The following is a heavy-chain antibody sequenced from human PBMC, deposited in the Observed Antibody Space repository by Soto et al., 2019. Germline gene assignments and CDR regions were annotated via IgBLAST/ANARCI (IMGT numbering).Heavy chain of an antibody. J-gene: IGHJ6*02. CDR3: AINVHYGIPYYMDV. CDR1: GITFNTYT. D-gene: IGHD2-21*01. V-gene: IGHV3-23*01. Sequence: EVQLLESGGGLVQPGRSLRLSCVVSGITFNTYTMPWVRQVPGKGLEWVSGVSGSGANTDYADSVKGRFIISRDYSKNWLSLHRNSLTAQDTDLYFCAINVHYGIPYYMDVWAPGTTVHVSS. CDR2: VSGSGANT.